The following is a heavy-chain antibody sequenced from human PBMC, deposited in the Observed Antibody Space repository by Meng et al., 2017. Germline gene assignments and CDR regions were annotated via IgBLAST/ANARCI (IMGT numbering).Heavy chain of an antibody. CDR1: GGSVSSGSYY. V-gene: IGHV4-61*01. D-gene: IGHD4-23*01. CDR2: IYYSGST. J-gene: IGHJ6*02. CDR3: ARGVLLFYGSMSQYYYGMDV. Sequence: SETLSLTRTVSGGSVSSGSYYWSWIRQPPGKGLEWIGYIYYSGSTNYNPSLKSRVTISVDTSKNQFSLKLSSVTAADTAVYYCARGVLLFYGSMSQYYYGMDVWGQGTTVTVSS.